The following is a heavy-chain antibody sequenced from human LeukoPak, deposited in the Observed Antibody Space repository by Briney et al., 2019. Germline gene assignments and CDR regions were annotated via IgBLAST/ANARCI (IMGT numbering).Heavy chain of an antibody. CDR2: IYPDDSDT. J-gene: IGHJ4*02. Sequence: GESLKISCTGSGYTFTNYWIGWVRQMPGKGLEWMGVIYPDDSDTRYSPSFQGQVIISVDRSISTAYLQWSSLKALDTAMYYCARLPYKVAGSDVSADLWGQGTLVTVSS. CDR3: ARLPYKVAGSDVSADL. CDR1: GYTFTNYW. V-gene: IGHV5-51*01. D-gene: IGHD6-19*01.